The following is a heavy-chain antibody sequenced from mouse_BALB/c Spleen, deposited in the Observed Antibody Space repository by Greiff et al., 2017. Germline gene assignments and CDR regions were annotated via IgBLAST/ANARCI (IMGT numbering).Heavy chain of an antibody. Sequence: EVKVVESGGGLVQPGGSLKLSCAASGFTFSSYTMSWVRQTPEKRLEWVAYISNGGGSTYYPDTVKGRFTISRDNAKNTLYLQMSSLKSEDTAMYYCARQRRFYAMDYWGQGTSVTVSS. CDR3: ARQRRFYAMDY. CDR1: GFTFSSYT. J-gene: IGHJ4*01. CDR2: ISNGGGST. V-gene: IGHV5-12-2*01.